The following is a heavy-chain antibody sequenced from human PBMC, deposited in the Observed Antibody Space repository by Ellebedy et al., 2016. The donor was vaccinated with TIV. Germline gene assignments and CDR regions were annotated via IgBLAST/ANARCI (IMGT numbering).Heavy chain of an antibody. V-gene: IGHV1-18*04. J-gene: IGHJ4*02. CDR2: ISTYNGKT. Sequence: AASVKVSCKTSGYGFTNFGISWVRQAPGQGLEWMGWISTYNGKTNYAQKLQDRITMTTDTPTSTVYMELRSLTSDDTAVYYCARDEWRALGYWGQGTLVTVS. D-gene: IGHD3-16*01. CDR3: ARDEWRALGY. CDR1: GYGFTNFG.